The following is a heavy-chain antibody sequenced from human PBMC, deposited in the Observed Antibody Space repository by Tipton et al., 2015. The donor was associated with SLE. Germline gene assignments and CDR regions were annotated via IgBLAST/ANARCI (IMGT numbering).Heavy chain of an antibody. V-gene: IGHV4-39*07. Sequence: TLSLTCTVSLCSITRSDHYWGWIRQPPEKGLEWIGGVYYSGTTYSTPSLKSRVTTSIDTAKNQFSLKLNSVTAADTAVYYCATQEGGSYYYFDYWGQGMLVTVSS. CDR1: LCSITRSDHY. J-gene: IGHJ4*02. CDR2: VYYSGTT. D-gene: IGHD1-26*01. CDR3: ATQEGGSYYYFDY.